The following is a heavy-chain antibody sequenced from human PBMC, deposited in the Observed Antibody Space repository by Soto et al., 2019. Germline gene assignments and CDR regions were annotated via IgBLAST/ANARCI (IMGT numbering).Heavy chain of an antibody. D-gene: IGHD6-13*01. CDR1: GFTFSSYA. Sequence: GGSLRLSCVASGFTFSSYAMSWVRQAPGKGLEWVSASSGYGGSTYYADSVKGRFTISRDNSKNTLYLQMNSLRAEDTALYYCATNIAANQNPYYYYHMDVWGKGTTVTVSS. V-gene: IGHV3-23*01. J-gene: IGHJ6*03. CDR3: ATNIAANQNPYYYYHMDV. CDR2: SSGYGGST.